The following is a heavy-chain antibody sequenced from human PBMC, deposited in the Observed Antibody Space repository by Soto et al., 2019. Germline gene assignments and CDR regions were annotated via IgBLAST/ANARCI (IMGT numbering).Heavy chain of an antibody. Sequence: PGESLKISCKDYGYSLTNNWIAWVRQMPGKGLEWMGSIYPGDSDTRYSPSFEGQVTLSADEAIDTAYLQWSSLKASDTAMYYCARFSLHCTNGVCHFDYWGQGTLVTVSS. CDR3: ARFSLHCTNGVCHFDY. J-gene: IGHJ4*02. CDR2: IYPGDSDT. CDR1: GYSLTNNW. D-gene: IGHD2-8*01. V-gene: IGHV5-51*01.